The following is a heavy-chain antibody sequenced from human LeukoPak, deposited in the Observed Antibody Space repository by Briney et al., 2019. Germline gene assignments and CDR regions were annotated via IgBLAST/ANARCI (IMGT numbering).Heavy chain of an antibody. V-gene: IGHV3-30-3*01. J-gene: IGHJ6*03. CDR2: SYDGNNK. CDR3: ARSPTYYYMDV. Sequence: GESLRLSCAASGFTFTNYVIHWVRQPPGKGLEWLAVSYDGNNKYYADAVKGRFTISRDHSKSTVDMQMDSLGGADSAVYYCARSPTYYYMDVWGKGTTVTVSS. CDR1: GFTFTNYV.